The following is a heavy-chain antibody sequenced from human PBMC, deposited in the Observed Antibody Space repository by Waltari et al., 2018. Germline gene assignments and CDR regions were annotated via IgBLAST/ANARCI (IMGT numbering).Heavy chain of an antibody. V-gene: IGHV4-34*02. J-gene: IGHJ5*02. Sequence: QVQLQQWGAGLLKPSATLSLTCAVSGGSFSGYYWSWIRQPPGKGLEWIGEINHSGSTNYNPSLKSRVTISVDTSKNQFSLKLSSVTAADTAVYYCAKTGVTTGEDWFDPWGQGTLVTVSS. D-gene: IGHD4-17*01. CDR3: AKTGVTTGEDWFDP. CDR1: GGSFSGYY. CDR2: INHSGST.